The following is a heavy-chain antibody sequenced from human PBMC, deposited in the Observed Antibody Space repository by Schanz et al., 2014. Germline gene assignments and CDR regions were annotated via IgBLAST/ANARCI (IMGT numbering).Heavy chain of an antibody. V-gene: IGHV1-3*04. Sequence: QVQLVQSGAEVKKPGASVKVSCKASEYSFTSYSMHWVRQAPGQRLEWMGWINTGSGDTKYSQNFQGRVTMPTDTSTSTAYMALTDLRSDDTAVYYCARDRRFFDRDDLYYFDSWGQGTLVTVSS. J-gene: IGHJ4*02. CDR2: INTGSGDT. CDR1: EYSFTSYS. D-gene: IGHD3-3*01. CDR3: ARDRRFFDRDDLYYFDS.